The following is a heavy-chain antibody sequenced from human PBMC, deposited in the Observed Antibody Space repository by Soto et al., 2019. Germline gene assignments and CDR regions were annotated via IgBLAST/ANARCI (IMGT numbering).Heavy chain of an antibody. Sequence: SVKVSCKASGGTFSSYAISWVRQAPGQGLEWMGGIIPIFGTANYAQKFQGRVTITADKSTSTAYMELSSLRSEDTAVYYCARAGYSGYYLVGDYYYYGMDVWGQGTTVTVSS. CDR1: GGTFSSYA. CDR2: IIPIFGTA. D-gene: IGHD5-12*01. V-gene: IGHV1-69*06. J-gene: IGHJ6*02. CDR3: ARAGYSGYYLVGDYYYYGMDV.